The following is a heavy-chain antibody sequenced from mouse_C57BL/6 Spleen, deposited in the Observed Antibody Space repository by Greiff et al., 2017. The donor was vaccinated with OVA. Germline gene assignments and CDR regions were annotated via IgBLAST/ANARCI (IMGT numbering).Heavy chain of an antibody. CDR2: IYPGDGDT. CDR1: GYAFSSSW. Sequence: VKLQESGPELVKPGASVKISCKASGYAFSSSWMNWVKQRPGKGLEWIGRIYPGDGDTNYNGKFKGKATLTADKSSSTAYMQHSSLTSEDSAVYFCARGGLPYYFDYWGQGTTLTVSS. V-gene: IGHV1-82*01. D-gene: IGHD2-4*01. J-gene: IGHJ2*01. CDR3: ARGGLPYYFDY.